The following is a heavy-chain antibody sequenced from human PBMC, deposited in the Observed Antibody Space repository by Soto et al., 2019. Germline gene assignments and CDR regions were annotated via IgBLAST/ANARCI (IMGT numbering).Heavy chain of an antibody. CDR2: IFYSGST. CDR1: GGFISSSSSY. V-gene: IGHV4-39*01. D-gene: IGHD1-26*01. Sequence: PSEALSVTCTVSGGFISSSSSYWGWIRQAPGKGLEWIGNIFYSGSTYYNPALKSRVTISVDASKNQFSLKLSSVTAADTAVYYCARLVGATGWSQGTLVTVSS. J-gene: IGHJ4*02. CDR3: ARLVGATG.